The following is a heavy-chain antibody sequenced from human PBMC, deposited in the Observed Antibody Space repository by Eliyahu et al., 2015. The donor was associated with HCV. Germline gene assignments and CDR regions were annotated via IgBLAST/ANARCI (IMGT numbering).Heavy chain of an antibody. V-gene: IGHV3-48*01. D-gene: IGHD5-12*01. J-gene: IGHJ4*02. CDR3: ARDGSYNGYESDY. CDR2: MSSSSSTT. CDR1: GFTLSSYS. Sequence: EVQLVESGGGLVQPGGSLRLSXAASGFTLSSYSMNWVRQAPGKGLEWVSYMSSSSSTTYYADSVKGRFTISRDNAKNSLFLXMKSLRAEDTAVYYCARDGSYNGYESDYWGQGTLVTVSS.